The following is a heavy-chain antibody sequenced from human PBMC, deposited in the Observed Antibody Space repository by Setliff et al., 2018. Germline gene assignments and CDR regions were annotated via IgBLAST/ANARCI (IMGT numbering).Heavy chain of an antibody. V-gene: IGHV4-38-2*02. Sequence: SETLSLTCTVSGHSISSLYYWGWIRQPPGKGLAWIGSIYHSGSAYYNPSLKSRVTISVDMSKNQFSLKLSSVTAADTAVYYCARLRPERGSGTPDYWGQGTLVTVSS. CDR2: IYHSGSA. CDR3: ARLRPERGSGTPDY. CDR1: GHSISSLYY. J-gene: IGHJ4*02. D-gene: IGHD3-10*01.